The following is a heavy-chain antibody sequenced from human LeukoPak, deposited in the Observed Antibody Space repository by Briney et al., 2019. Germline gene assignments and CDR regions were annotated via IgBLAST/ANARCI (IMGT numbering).Heavy chain of an antibody. Sequence: GGSLRLSCAASGFTFSSYGMSWVRQAPGKGLEWVSAISGSGGSTYYADSVKGRFTISRDNSKNTLYLQMNSLRAEDTAVYYCAKDPGDGILWFGELGSVGYWGQGTLVTVSS. D-gene: IGHD3-10*01. CDR2: ISGSGGST. CDR1: GFTFSSYG. J-gene: IGHJ4*02. CDR3: AKDPGDGILWFGELGSVGY. V-gene: IGHV3-23*01.